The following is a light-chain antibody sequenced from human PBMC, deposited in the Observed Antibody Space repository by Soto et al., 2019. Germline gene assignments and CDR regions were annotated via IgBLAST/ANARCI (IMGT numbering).Light chain of an antibody. CDR1: HGISSC. J-gene: IGKJ1*01. CDR2: KAS. CDR3: QQYNSFIWP. Sequence: DVEMTQNHSSLSASVGDRVTITCRASHGISSCLAWYQQKGGKVPKLLIYKASNLNSGVPSRFSGSGSGTEFNLTISSLQPEDFATYYCQQYNSFIWPFGQGTKVDIK. V-gene: IGKV1-5*03.